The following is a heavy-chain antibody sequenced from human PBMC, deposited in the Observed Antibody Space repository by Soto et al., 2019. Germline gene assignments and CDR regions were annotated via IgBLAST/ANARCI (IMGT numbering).Heavy chain of an antibody. CDR2: IIPIFGTA. CDR3: AREGFSGSYYGY. CDR1: GGTFGSYV. V-gene: IGHV1-69*06. J-gene: IGHJ4*02. Sequence: ASVKVSCKASGGTFGSYVISWVRQAPGQGLEWMGGIIPIFGTANYAQKFQGRVSITADKSTSTAYMDLRSLRSEDTAVYYCAREGFSGSYYGYWGQGTQVAVSS. D-gene: IGHD1-26*01.